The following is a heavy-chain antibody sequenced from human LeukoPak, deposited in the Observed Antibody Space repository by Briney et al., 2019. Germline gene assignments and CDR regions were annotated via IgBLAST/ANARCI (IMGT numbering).Heavy chain of an antibody. J-gene: IGHJ4*02. Sequence: SQTLSLTCTVSGGSISSGGYYWSWIRQHPGKGLEWIGYIYYSGSTYYNPSLKSRVTISVDTSKNQFSLKLSSVTAADTAVYYCARVEIGDILTGYSLFDYWGQGTLVTVSS. CDR3: ARVEIGDILTGYSLFDY. CDR1: GGSISSGGYY. CDR2: IYYSGST. V-gene: IGHV4-30-4*08. D-gene: IGHD3-9*01.